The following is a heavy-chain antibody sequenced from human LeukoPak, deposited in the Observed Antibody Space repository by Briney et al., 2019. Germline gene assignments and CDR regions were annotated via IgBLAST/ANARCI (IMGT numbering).Heavy chain of an antibody. Sequence: KPSETLSLTCTVSGGSISSYYWSWIRQPAGKGLEWIGRIYTSGSTNYNPSLKSRVTMSVDTSKNQFSLKLSSVTAADTAVYYCAREGSTGTMEFSRFYYWGQGTLVTVSS. V-gene: IGHV4-4*07. CDR3: AREGSTGTMEFSRFYY. CDR1: GGSISSYY. CDR2: IYTSGST. D-gene: IGHD1-7*01. J-gene: IGHJ4*02.